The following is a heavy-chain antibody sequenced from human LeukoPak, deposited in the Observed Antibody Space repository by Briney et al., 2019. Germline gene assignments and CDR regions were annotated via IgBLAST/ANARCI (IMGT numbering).Heavy chain of an antibody. J-gene: IGHJ4*02. V-gene: IGHV5-51*01. CDR3: ARSALSSGSLYYFEY. D-gene: IGHD1-26*01. Sequence: GESLKISCKGSGYSFTSYWIGWVRQMPGRGLEWMGSIYCGDSDTRYGPSFQGQVTISADRSTSTAYLQWSSLKASDTAIYYCARSALSSGSLYYFEYWGQGTLVTVSS. CDR2: IYCGDSDT. CDR1: GYSFTSYW.